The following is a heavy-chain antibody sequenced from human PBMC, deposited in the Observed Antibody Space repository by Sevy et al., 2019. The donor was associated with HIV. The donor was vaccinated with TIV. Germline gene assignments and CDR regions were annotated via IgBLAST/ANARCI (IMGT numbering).Heavy chain of an antibody. J-gene: IGHJ3*01. D-gene: IGHD2-15*01. V-gene: IGHV1-3*01. Sequence: ASVKGSCTASGYTFTTYVMHWVRQAPGQRLEWMGWINAGNDNTKYSQTFQGRVTITRDKSTNTAYMELSSLRFEDAAVYYCAREGCSGGSCYGAYVAFVFWGQGTMFTVSS. CDR2: INAGNDNT. CDR3: AREGCSGGSCYGAYVAFVF. CDR1: GYTFTTYV.